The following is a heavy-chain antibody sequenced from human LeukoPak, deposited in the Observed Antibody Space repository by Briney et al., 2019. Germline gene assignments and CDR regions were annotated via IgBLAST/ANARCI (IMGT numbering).Heavy chain of an antibody. D-gene: IGHD6-13*01. Sequence: SETLSLTCTVSGGSISSYYWSWIRQPPGKGLECIGYIHHSGSTTYNPSLKSWVTISVDTSKNQFSLKLTSVTAADTAMYYCARISAAAVEPWGKGTTVTISS. CDR3: ARISAAAVEP. V-gene: IGHV4-59*01. J-gene: IGHJ6*04. CDR1: GGSISSYY. CDR2: IHHSGST.